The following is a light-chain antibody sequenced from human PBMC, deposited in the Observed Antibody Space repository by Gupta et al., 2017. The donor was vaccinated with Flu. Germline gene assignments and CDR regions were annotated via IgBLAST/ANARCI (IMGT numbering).Light chain of an antibody. CDR1: SSNIGSNT. CDR3: AAWDDSLTAGV. J-gene: IGLJ2*01. CDR2: RNN. V-gene: IGLV1-44*01. Sequence: QSVLTQPPSASGTPGQRVTISCSGSSSNIGSNTVNWYQQLPGTAPKLLIYRNNQRPSGVPDRFSGSKSGTSASLAISGLQSEDEADYYCAAWDDSLTAGVCGGGTKLTVL.